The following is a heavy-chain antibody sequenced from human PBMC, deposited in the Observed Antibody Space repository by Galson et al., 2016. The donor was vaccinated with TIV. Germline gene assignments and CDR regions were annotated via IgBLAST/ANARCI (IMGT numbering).Heavy chain of an antibody. D-gene: IGHD1-1*01. CDR2: INAGNGNT. Sequence: SVKVSCKASGYTFTNYIMHWVRQAPGQRLEWMGWINAGNGNTKYSQKFQGRVTITRDTSASTAYVKLSSLRSEDTAVYYCARDPGYFAYWGQGTLVTVSS. CDR3: ARDPGYFAY. J-gene: IGHJ4*02. CDR1: GYTFTNYI. V-gene: IGHV1-3*01.